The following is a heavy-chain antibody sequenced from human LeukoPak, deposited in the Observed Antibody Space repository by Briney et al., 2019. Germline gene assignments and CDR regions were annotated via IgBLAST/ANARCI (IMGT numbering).Heavy chain of an antibody. CDR2: IYYSGYT. Sequence: SETLSLTCTVSGGSISSYYWSWIRQPPGKGLEWIGYIYYSGYTNYNPSLKSRVTISVDTSKNQFSLTLGSVSATDTAVYYCVSPRGFSYGYFDYWGQGTLVTVSS. CDR3: VSPRGFSYGYFDY. CDR1: GGSISSYY. V-gene: IGHV4-59*08. D-gene: IGHD5-18*01. J-gene: IGHJ4*02.